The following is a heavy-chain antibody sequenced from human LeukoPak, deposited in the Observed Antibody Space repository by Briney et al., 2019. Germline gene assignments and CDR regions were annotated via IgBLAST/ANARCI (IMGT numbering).Heavy chain of an antibody. CDR1: GYTFTSYA. V-gene: IGHV1-3*01. CDR2: INAGNGNT. D-gene: IGHD1-26*01. J-gene: IGHJ3*02. CDR3: ARDPKVWAWEPDAFDI. Sequence: ASVKVSCKASGYTFTSYAMHWVRQAPGQRLEWMGWINAGNGNTKYSQKFQGRVTITRDTSASTAYMELSSLRSEDTAVYYCARDPKVWAWEPDAFDIWGQGTMVTVSS.